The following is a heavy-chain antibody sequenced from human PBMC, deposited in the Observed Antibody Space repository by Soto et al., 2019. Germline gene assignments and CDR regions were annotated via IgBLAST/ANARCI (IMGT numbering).Heavy chain of an antibody. J-gene: IGHJ5*02. CDR3: TGAYYDVSGYSLDP. Sequence: SETLSLTCAVSGGSISSGYWTWIRQPPGKVLEWIGYIYYGGSINYNPSLKSRVIISVDTAKNQFSLRLSSVSAADTAVYYCTGAYYDVSGYSLDPWGQGTSVTVSS. CDR1: GGSISSGY. D-gene: IGHD3-22*01. CDR2: IYYGGSI. V-gene: IGHV4-59*01.